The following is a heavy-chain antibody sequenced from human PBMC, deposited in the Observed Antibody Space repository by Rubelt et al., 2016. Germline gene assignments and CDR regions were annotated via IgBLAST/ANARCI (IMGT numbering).Heavy chain of an antibody. CDR1: GGSISSSSYY. V-gene: IGHV4-39*01. CDR2: IYYSGRT. D-gene: IGHD5-18*01. CDR3: ARRQGVTAGDAFDI. J-gene: IGHJ3*02. Sequence: QLQLQESGPGLVKPSETLSLTCTVSGGSISSSSYYWGWIRQPPGKGLEWIGSIYYSGRTYYNPSHSGRGTRSVDRSKNQVSLKLRSVTAADTAVYYCARRQGVTAGDAFDIWGQGTMVTVSS.